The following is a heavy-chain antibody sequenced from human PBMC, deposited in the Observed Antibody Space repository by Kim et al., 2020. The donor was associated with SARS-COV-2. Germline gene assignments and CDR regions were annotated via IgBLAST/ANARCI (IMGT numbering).Heavy chain of an antibody. CDR2: INPNSGGT. CDR1: GYTFTGYY. D-gene: IGHD3-9*01. CDR3: ARGAYYDILTGYTFDY. Sequence: ASVKVSCKASGYTFTGYYMHWVRQAPGQGLEWMGWINPNSGGTNYAQKFQGWVTMTRDTSISTAYMELSRLRSDDTAVYYCARGAYYDILTGYTFDYWGQGTLVTVSS. V-gene: IGHV1-2*04. J-gene: IGHJ4*02.